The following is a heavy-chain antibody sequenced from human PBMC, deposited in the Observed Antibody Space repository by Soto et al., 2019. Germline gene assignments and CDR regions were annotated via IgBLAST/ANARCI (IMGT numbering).Heavy chain of an antibody. CDR1: GGSISSYY. Sequence: PSETLSLTCTVSGGSISSYYWSWIRQPPGKGLEWIGYIYYSGSTNYNPSLKSRVTISVDTSKNQFSLKLSSVTAADTAVYYCARVRVAARQKWGYFDYWGQGTLVTVSS. D-gene: IGHD6-6*01. CDR3: ARVRVAARQKWGYFDY. CDR2: IYYSGST. J-gene: IGHJ4*02. V-gene: IGHV4-59*01.